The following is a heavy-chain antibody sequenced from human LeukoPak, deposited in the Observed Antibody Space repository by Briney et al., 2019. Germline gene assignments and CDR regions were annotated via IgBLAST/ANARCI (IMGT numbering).Heavy chain of an antibody. CDR3: AKDAGYGGYEFLDY. CDR1: GFTFSRYG. J-gene: IGHJ4*02. V-gene: IGHV3-30*18. Sequence: PGRSLRLSCAVSGFTFSRYGMHWVRQAPGKGLEGGAVISYDGTNKYHADSVKGRFTISRDNSKNTLYLQMNSLRAEDTAVYYCAKDAGYGGYEFLDYWGQGTLVTVSS. CDR2: ISYDGTNK. D-gene: IGHD4-17*01.